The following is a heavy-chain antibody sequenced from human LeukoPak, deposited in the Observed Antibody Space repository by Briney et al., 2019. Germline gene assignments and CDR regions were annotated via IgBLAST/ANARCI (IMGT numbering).Heavy chain of an antibody. CDR3: AKDPYGTRYFDY. CDR2: LSGSGYNT. V-gene: IGHV3-23*01. Sequence: GGSLRLSCAASGFTFSSHAPSWVRQAPGKGLEWVSSLSGSGYNTYYADSAKGRFTISRDNSKNTVYLQMNSLRAEDTAVYYCAKDPYGTRYFDYWGQGTLVTVSS. J-gene: IGHJ4*02. D-gene: IGHD2-2*01. CDR1: GFTFSSHA.